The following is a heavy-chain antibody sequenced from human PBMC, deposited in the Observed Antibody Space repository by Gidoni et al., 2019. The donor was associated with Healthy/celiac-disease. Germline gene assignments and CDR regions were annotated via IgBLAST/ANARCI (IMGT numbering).Heavy chain of an antibody. V-gene: IGHV2-70*01. Sequence: QVTLRESGPALVKPTQTLPLTCTFSGFSLSTSGMCVSWIRQPTGKALEWLALIDWDDDKYYSTSLKTRLTISKDTSKNQVVLTMTNMDPVDTATYYWARMRRGGEKTPLDYWGQGTLVTVSS. D-gene: IGHD2-15*01. CDR1: GFSLSTSGMC. J-gene: IGHJ4*02. CDR2: IDWDDDK. CDR3: ARMRRGGEKTPLDY.